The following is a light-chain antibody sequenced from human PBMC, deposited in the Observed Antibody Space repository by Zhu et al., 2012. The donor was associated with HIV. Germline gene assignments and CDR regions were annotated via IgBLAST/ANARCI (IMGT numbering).Light chain of an antibody. CDR2: DAS. J-gene: IGKJ1*01. Sequence: DIVLTQSPDTLSLSPGETDTLSCRASQSISSNYLAWFQKKPGQRPRLLIYDASSRAPGIPDNFSGSGSGTDFTLNITGLDPDDFAMYYCHQYGSSPRTFGQGTEVEI. CDR3: HQYGSSPRT. V-gene: IGKV3-20*01. CDR1: QSISSNY.